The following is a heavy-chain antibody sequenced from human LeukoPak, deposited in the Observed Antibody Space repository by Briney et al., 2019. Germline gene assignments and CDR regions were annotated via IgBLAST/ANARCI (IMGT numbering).Heavy chain of an antibody. CDR1: GFTFSSYA. V-gene: IGHV3-23*01. D-gene: IGHD2/OR15-2a*01. CDR3: ARDWFHAIDY. CDR2: INSSGGGT. J-gene: IGHJ4*02. Sequence: GGSLRLSCAASGFTFSSYAMNWVRQAPGKGLEWVSGINSSGGGTYYADSVKGRFTISRDNAKNTLYLQMNSLRAEDTAVYYCARDWFHAIDYWGQGTLVTVSS.